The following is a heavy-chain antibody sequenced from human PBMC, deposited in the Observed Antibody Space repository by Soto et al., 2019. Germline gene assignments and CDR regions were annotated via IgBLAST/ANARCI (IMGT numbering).Heavy chain of an antibody. CDR2: ISSSGSTI. CDR3: ARPRYYGSGVYPRHFDY. D-gene: IGHD3-10*01. J-gene: IGHJ4*02. Sequence: SGGSLRLSCAASGFTFSDYYMSWIRQAPGKGLEWVSYISSSGSTIYYADSVKGRFTISRDNAKNSLYLQMNSLRAEDTAVYYCARPRYYGSGVYPRHFDYWGQGTLVTVSS. V-gene: IGHV3-11*01. CDR1: GFTFSDYY.